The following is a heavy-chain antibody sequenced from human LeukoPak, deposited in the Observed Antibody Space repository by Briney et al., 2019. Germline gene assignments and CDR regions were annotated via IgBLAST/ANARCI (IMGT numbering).Heavy chain of an antibody. J-gene: IGHJ6*02. CDR3: ARGGGLDV. Sequence: GGSLRLSCAASGFTFSDYWMHWVRHAPGKGLEWVSRINSDGSSISYADSVKGRFTISRDNAKNTLYLQMSNLRAEDTAVYFCARGGGLDVWGQGATVTVSS. D-gene: IGHD3-16*01. V-gene: IGHV3-74*01. CDR2: INSDGSSI. CDR1: GFTFSDYW.